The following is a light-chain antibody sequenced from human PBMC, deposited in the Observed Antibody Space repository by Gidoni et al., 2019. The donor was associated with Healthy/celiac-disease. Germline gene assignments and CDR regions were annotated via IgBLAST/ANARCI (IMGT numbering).Light chain of an antibody. V-gene: IGLV1-44*01. CDR1: SPNIGSNT. CDR2: SNN. Sequence: QSVLTQPPSASGTPGQRVPISCSGSSPNIGSNTVNWYQQLPGTAPKLLIYSNNPRPSGVPDRVSGSKSGTSASLAISGLQSEDEADYYCAAGDDSLNGVVFGGGTKLTVL. J-gene: IGLJ2*01. CDR3: AAGDDSLNGVV.